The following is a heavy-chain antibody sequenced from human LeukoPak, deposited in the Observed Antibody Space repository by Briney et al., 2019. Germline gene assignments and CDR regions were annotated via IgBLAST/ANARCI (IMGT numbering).Heavy chain of an antibody. Sequence: GGSLRLSCAASGFTFSSYAMSWVRQAPGKGLEWVANIKEDGSEKYYVDSVKGRFTISRDNAKNSLYLQMNSLRDEDTAVYYCANEGGGAFDIWGQGTMVTVSS. J-gene: IGHJ3*02. CDR3: ANEGGGAFDI. CDR2: IKEDGSEK. V-gene: IGHV3-7*01. CDR1: GFTFSSYA.